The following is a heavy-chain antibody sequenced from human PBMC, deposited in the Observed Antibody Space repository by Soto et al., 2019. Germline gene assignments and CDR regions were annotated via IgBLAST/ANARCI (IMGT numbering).Heavy chain of an antibody. D-gene: IGHD2-2*01. CDR1: GLTFSKYG. CDR2: IWYDGSEK. Sequence: QVQMVESGGGVVQPGRSLRLSCAASGLTFSKYGMHWVRQAPGKGLEWVAVIWYDGSEKYYADSVKGRFTISRDNSKNTLYLQMNSLRDEDTAMYCCASQYCSSSKCFAIYWGQGTLVTVSS. V-gene: IGHV3-33*01. CDR3: ASQYCSSSKCFAIY. J-gene: IGHJ4*02.